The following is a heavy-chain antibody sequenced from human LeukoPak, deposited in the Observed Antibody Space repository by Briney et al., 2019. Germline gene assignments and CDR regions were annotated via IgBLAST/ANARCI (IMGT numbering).Heavy chain of an antibody. CDR1: GGSISGFY. CDR3: ARFDYTNSNFDY. J-gene: IGHJ4*02. CDR2: LYYSGST. V-gene: IGHV4-59*01. D-gene: IGHD3-3*01. Sequence: PSETLSLTCSVSGGSISGFYWSWIRQPPGKALEWIGNLYYSGSTNYNPPLKSRVTMSVATSKNQFSLNLTSVTAADTAVYYCARFDYTNSNFDYWGQGTLVTVSS.